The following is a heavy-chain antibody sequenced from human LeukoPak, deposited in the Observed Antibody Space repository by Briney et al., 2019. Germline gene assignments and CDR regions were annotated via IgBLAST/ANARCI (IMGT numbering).Heavy chain of an antibody. D-gene: IGHD2-15*01. J-gene: IGHJ6*02. Sequence: SETLSLTCTVSGVSISSYYWSWIRQPPGKGLEWIGYIYYSGSTNYNPSLKSRVTISVDMSKSQFSLKLNSVTAADTAVYYCARGGYCSGGSCYYYGMDVWGQGTTVTVSS. V-gene: IGHV4-59*01. CDR2: IYYSGST. CDR1: GVSISSYY. CDR3: ARGGYCSGGSCYYYGMDV.